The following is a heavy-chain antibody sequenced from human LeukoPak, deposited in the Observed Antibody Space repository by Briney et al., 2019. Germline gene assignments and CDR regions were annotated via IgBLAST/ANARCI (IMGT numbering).Heavy chain of an antibody. J-gene: IGHJ4*02. CDR1: GFTFSSYE. Sequence: GGSLRLSCAASGFTFSSYEMNWVRQAPGKGLEWVSYISSSSSTIYYADSVKGRFTISRDNAKNTVYLQMNSLRAEDTALYFCVRSLTGTDDYWGQGTLVTVSS. CDR3: VRSLTGTDDY. V-gene: IGHV3-48*03. CDR2: ISSSSSTI. D-gene: IGHD3-9*01.